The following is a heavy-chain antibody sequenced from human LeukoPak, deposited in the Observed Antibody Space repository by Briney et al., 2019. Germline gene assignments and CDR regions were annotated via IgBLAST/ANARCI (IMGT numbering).Heavy chain of an antibody. CDR1: GFTFSSYA. Sequence: GGSLRLSCVASGFTFSSYAMSWVRQAPGKGLEWVSTISSSGTSTYYADSVKGRFTISRDNSKNTLYLQMNSLRADDTAVYYCAKSGYNRFDYWGQGTLVTVSS. CDR3: AKSGYNRFDY. D-gene: IGHD5-24*01. J-gene: IGHJ4*02. CDR2: ISSSGTST. V-gene: IGHV3-23*01.